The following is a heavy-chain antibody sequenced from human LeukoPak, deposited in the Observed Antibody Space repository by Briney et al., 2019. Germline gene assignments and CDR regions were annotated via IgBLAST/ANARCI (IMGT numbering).Heavy chain of an antibody. CDR1: GYTFTSNY. D-gene: IGHD2-15*01. CDR2: VNPSGGST. J-gene: IGHJ4*02. V-gene: IGHV1-46*01. Sequence: ASVKVSCKTSGYTFTSNYIHWVRQAPGQGLEWMGIVNPSGGSTRYAQKFQGRVTMTRDMSTSTVYMELSSLRSEDTAVYFCARDSSMVVAASSRAPSYYFDYWGQGTLVTVSS. CDR3: ARDSSMVVAASSRAPSYYFDY.